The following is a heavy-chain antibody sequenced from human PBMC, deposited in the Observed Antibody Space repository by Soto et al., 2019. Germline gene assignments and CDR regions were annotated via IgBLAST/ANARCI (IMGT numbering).Heavy chain of an antibody. Sequence: SETLSLTCAVSGGSIRNNYVYWGWIRQPPGKGLECIGYIYNGASTYYNPSLESRVAISLDTSKSQFSLTVTSVTAADTAVYFCARGRYCLTGRCFPNWFDSWGQGTLVTVSS. J-gene: IGHJ5*01. V-gene: IGHV4-39*01. CDR3: ARGRYCLTGRCFPNWFDS. D-gene: IGHD2-15*01. CDR2: IYNGAST. CDR1: GGSIRNNYVY.